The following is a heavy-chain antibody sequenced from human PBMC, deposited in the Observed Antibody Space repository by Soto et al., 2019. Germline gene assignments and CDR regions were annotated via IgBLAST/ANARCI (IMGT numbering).Heavy chain of an antibody. CDR3: ARGYHYGSSGPDQ. Sequence: GGSLRLSCAASGFTFSSYWMHWVRQAPGKGLVWVSRINSDESGTSYADSVKGRFTISRENAKNTLYLQMNSLRAEDTAVYYCARGYHYGSSGPDQWGQGTLVTVSS. CDR1: GFTFSSYW. CDR2: INSDESGT. V-gene: IGHV3-74*01. J-gene: IGHJ5*02. D-gene: IGHD3-22*01.